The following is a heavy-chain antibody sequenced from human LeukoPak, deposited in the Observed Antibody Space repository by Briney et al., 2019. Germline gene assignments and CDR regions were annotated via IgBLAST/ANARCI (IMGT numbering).Heavy chain of an antibody. CDR1: GYTFTSYA. Sequence: ASVKVSCKASGYTFTSYAMNWVRQAPGQGLEWMGWINPNSGGTNYAQKFQGRVTMTRDTPISTAYMELSRLRSDDTAVYYCARDASELPTYTSFDYWGQGTLVTVSS. CDR3: ARDASELPTYTSFDY. V-gene: IGHV1-2*02. CDR2: INPNSGGT. D-gene: IGHD1-7*01. J-gene: IGHJ4*02.